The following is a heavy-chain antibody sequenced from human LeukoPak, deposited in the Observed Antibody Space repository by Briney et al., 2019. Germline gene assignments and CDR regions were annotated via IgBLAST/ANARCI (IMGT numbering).Heavy chain of an antibody. D-gene: IGHD6-19*01. CDR2: ISSSSRYI. J-gene: IGHJ4*02. Sequence: GGSLRLSCAASGFTFSSYSMNWVRQAPGKGLEGVSFISSSSRYIYYADSVKGRFTISRDNAKNSLYLQMNSLRGEDTAVYYCARDNGWGRYYFDSWGQGTLATVSS. CDR3: ARDNGWGRYYFDS. CDR1: GFTFSSYS. V-gene: IGHV3-21*01.